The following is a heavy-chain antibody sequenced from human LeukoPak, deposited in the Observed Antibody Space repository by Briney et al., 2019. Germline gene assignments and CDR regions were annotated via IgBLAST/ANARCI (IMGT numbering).Heavy chain of an antibody. CDR2: IYYTGST. CDR1: GASISSSSYY. V-gene: IGHV4-39*01. J-gene: IGHJ5*02. CDR3: ARRPSGFDP. Sequence: SETLSLTCAVSGASISSSSYYWGWIRQPPGKGLEWIGSIYYTGSTYYNPSLKSRVTISVDTSRNQFSLKLSSVTAADTAVYYCARRPSGFDPWGQRTQVTVSS.